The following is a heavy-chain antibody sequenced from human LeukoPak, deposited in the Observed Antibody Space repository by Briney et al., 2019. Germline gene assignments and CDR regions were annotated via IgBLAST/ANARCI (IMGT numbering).Heavy chain of an antibody. J-gene: IGHJ1*01. V-gene: IGHV4-31*03. D-gene: IGHD4-23*01. Sequence: SETLSLTCTVSGGSISSGGYYWSWIRQHPGKGLEWIGYIYYSGSTYYNPSLKSRVTISVDTSKNQFSLKLSSVTVADTAVYYCARGAGLRWYDAEYFQHWGQGTLVTVSS. CDR1: GGSISSGGYY. CDR3: ARGAGLRWYDAEYFQH. CDR2: IYYSGST.